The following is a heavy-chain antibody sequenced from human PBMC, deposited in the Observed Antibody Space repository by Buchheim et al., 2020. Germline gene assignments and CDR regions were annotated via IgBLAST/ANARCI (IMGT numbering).Heavy chain of an antibody. CDR1: GGSISSYY. CDR2: IYYSGST. CDR3: ARDPGRGTFDY. J-gene: IGHJ4*02. Sequence: QVQLQESGPGLVKPSETLSLTCTVSGGSISSYYWSWIRQPPGKGLEWIGYIYYSGSTNYNPSLKSRVTISVDTSKNQFSLKLSSVTAADTAVYYCARDPGRGTFDYWGQGTL. D-gene: IGHD3-16*01. V-gene: IGHV4-59*01.